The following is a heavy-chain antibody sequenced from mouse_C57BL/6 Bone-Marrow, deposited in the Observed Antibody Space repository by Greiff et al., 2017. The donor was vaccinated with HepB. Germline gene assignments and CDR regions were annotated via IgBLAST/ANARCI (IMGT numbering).Heavy chain of an antibody. J-gene: IGHJ3*01. CDR3: VIAGLGHWFAY. CDR1: GFSFNTYA. CDR2: IRSKSNNYAT. D-gene: IGHD4-1*01. Sequence: EVQRVESGGGLVQPKGSLKLSCAASGFSFNTYAMNWVRQAPGKGLEWVARIRSKSNNYATYYADSVKDRFTISRDDSESMLYLQMNNLKTEDTAMYYCVIAGLGHWFAYWGQGTLVTVSA. V-gene: IGHV10-1*01.